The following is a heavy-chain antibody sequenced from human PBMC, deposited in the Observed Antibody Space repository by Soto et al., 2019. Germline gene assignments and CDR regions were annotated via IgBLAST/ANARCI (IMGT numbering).Heavy chain of an antibody. V-gene: IGHV3-23*01. CDR3: AKDDRALRVRGVIHHAFDI. J-gene: IGHJ3*02. D-gene: IGHD3-10*01. Sequence: RRLSCAASGFTFSSYAVSWVRQAPGKGLEWVTAISGSGGSTYYADSVKGRFTISRDNSKNTLYLQMNSLRAEDTAVYYCAKDDRALRVRGVIHHAFDIWGQGTMVTVSS. CDR1: GFTFSSYA. CDR2: ISGSGGST.